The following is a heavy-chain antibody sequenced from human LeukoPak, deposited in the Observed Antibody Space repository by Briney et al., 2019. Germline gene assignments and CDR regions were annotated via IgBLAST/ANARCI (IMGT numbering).Heavy chain of an antibody. CDR1: GYSISSGYY. CDR2: IYHSGST. J-gene: IGHJ4*02. CDR3: ATQDGGAYSSSWSGN. D-gene: IGHD6-13*01. V-gene: IGHV4-38-2*02. Sequence: PSETLSLTCTVSGYSISSGYYWGWIRQPPGKGLEWIGSIYHSGSTYYNPSLKSRVTISVDTSKNQFSLKLSSVTAADTAVYYCATQDGGAYSSSWSGNWGQGTLVTVSS.